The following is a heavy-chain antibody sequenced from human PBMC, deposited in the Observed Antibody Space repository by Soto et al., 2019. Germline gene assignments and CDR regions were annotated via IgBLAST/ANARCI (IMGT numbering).Heavy chain of an antibody. J-gene: IGHJ4*02. V-gene: IGHV4-59*01. CDR3: ARYRREAVAGYTLDN. D-gene: IGHD6-13*01. CDR2: VYNRGST. Sequence: KPSETLSLTCTVYGGSISSNYCTWIRQPPGKGMEWIGDVYNRGSTNYNPSLKSRVTSSEDTSKSQFTLKVNSMTAADTAGYYCARYRREAVAGYTLDNWGQGILVTVVS. CDR1: GGSISSNY.